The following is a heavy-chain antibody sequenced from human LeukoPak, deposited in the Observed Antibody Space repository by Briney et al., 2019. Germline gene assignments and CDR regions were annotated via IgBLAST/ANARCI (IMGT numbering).Heavy chain of an antibody. Sequence: SQTLSLTCTVSGGSISSGSYYWSWIRQPAGKGLEWIGRIYSSGTTNYNPSLTSRVTISVDTSKNQFSLKLSSVTAADTAVYYCARHKGRGMVRGVYFDYWGQGTLVTVSS. J-gene: IGHJ4*02. D-gene: IGHD3-10*01. CDR3: ARHKGRGMVRGVYFDY. CDR1: GGSISSGSYY. CDR2: IYSSGTT. V-gene: IGHV4-61*02.